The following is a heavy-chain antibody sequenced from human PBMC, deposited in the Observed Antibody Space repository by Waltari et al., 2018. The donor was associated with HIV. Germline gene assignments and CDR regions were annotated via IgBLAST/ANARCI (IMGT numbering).Heavy chain of an antibody. D-gene: IGHD3-22*01. J-gene: IGHJ6*03. Sequence: QVQLQESGPGLVKPSETLSLTCTVSGGSITGYYWSWIRQPPGKGLEWIGYISYSGGTNYNPSLKSRVTMSLDSSKNHFSLQLNSVTAADTAVYYCARASIRWLNGDYNHYMDVWGKGTTVTVSS. V-gene: IGHV4-59*01. CDR1: GGSITGYY. CDR3: ARASIRWLNGDYNHYMDV. CDR2: ISYSGGT.